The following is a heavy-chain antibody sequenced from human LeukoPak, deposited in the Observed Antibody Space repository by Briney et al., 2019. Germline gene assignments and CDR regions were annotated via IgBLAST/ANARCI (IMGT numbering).Heavy chain of an antibody. Sequence: PGGSLRLSCAASGFTFSSYAMHWVRQAPGKGLEWVAVISYDGSNKYYADSVKGRFTISRDNSKNTLYLQMNSLRAEDTAVYYCAKDYSGYDVRRGFDYWGQGTLVTVSS. CDR2: ISYDGSNK. CDR3: AKDYSGYDVRRGFDY. D-gene: IGHD5-12*01. J-gene: IGHJ4*02. V-gene: IGHV3-30*04. CDR1: GFTFSSYA.